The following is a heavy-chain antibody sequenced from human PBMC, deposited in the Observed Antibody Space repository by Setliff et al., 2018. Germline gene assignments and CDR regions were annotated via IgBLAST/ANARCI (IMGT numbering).Heavy chain of an antibody. CDR3: VRGYCSSSSCYGTMGY. V-gene: IGHV3-74*01. Sequence: PGGSLRLSCEASGFSFNNYWMYWVRQVPGKGLVWVSGINKDGDGTRYADSVRGRFTISRDNAKNTLYLQMNSLRAEDTAVYYCVRGYCSSSSCYGTMGYWGQGTLVTVSS. CDR1: GFSFNNYW. D-gene: IGHD2-2*01. J-gene: IGHJ4*02. CDR2: INKDGDGT.